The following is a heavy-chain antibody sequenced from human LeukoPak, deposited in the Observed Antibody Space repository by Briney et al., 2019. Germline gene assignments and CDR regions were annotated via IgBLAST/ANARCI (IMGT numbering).Heavy chain of an antibody. CDR2: IYYSGTT. Sequence: SETLSLTCTVSGAYISSDYWTWIRQPPGMGLEWIGYIYYSGTTNYNPSLKSRVTMSVDTSRNQFSLELPSVTAADSAVYYCARYLRQPGTFYLDHWGQGTLVTVSS. J-gene: IGHJ4*02. V-gene: IGHV4-59*13. D-gene: IGHD3-16*01. CDR3: ARYLRQPGTFYLDH. CDR1: GAYISSDY.